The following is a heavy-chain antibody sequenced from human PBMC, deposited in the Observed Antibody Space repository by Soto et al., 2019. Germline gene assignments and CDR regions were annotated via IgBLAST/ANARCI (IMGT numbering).Heavy chain of an antibody. Sequence: PWGSLRLSCAASGFTFSSYAMSWVRQAPGKGLEWVSGSSGTGGDTDYADSVKGRFTISRDNSKNTLYLQMNSLRAADTAVYYCAKYQFNYYDSSAYGAFDIWGQGTMVTVSS. J-gene: IGHJ3*02. V-gene: IGHV3-23*01. CDR1: GFTFSSYA. CDR2: SSGTGGDT. CDR3: AKYQFNYYDSSAYGAFDI. D-gene: IGHD3-22*01.